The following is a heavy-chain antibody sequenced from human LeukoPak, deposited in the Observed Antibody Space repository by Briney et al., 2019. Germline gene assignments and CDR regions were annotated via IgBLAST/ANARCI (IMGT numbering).Heavy chain of an antibody. CDR2: IYYSGST. J-gene: IGHJ4*02. V-gene: IGHV4-59*01. D-gene: IGHD2-21*01. CDR3: ARALFYYFDY. CDR1: GGSISSYY. Sequence: PSETLSLTCTVSGGSISSYYWSWIRQPPGKGLEWIGYIYYSGSTSYNPSLKSRVTISVDTSKNQFSLKLSSVTAADTAVYYCARALFYYFDYWGQGTLVTVSS.